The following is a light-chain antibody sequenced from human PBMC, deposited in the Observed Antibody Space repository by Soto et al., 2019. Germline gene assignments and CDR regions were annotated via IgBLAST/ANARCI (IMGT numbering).Light chain of an antibody. Sequence: QSVLTQPASVSGSPGQSIAISCTGTSSDVGGYNYVSWYQQHPGKAPKLMIYDVSNRPSGVSNRFSGSKSGNTASLTISGLQSVDYGDYSCTAYENFTPLVFRTGTKVTV. CDR2: DVS. J-gene: IGLJ1*01. CDR1: SSDVGGYNY. V-gene: IGLV2-14*01. CDR3: TAYENFTPLV.